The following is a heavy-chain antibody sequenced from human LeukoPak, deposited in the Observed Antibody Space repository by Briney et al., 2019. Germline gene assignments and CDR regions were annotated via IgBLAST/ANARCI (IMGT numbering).Heavy chain of an antibody. D-gene: IGHD2-8*01. CDR3: ATLKADDAFDI. Sequence: PSETLSLTCAVYGGSFSGYYWSWIRQPPGKGLESIGEINHSGSTNYNPSLKSRVTISVDTSKNQFSLKLSSVTAADTAVYYCATLKADDAFDIWGQGTMVTVSS. J-gene: IGHJ3*02. CDR1: GGSFSGYY. CDR2: INHSGST. V-gene: IGHV4-34*01.